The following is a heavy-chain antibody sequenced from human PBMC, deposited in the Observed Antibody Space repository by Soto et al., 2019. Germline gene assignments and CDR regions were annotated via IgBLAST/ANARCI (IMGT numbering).Heavy chain of an antibody. CDR3: ARGARDDILTGPRSYYFDY. J-gene: IGHJ4*02. CDR2: IIPIFGTA. Sequence: SVKVSCKASGGTFSSYAISWVRQAPGQGLEWMGGIIPIFGTANYAQKFQGRVTITADESTSTAYMELSRLRSEDTAVYFCARGARDDILTGPRSYYFDYWGQGTLVTVSS. D-gene: IGHD3-9*01. V-gene: IGHV1-69*13. CDR1: GGTFSSYA.